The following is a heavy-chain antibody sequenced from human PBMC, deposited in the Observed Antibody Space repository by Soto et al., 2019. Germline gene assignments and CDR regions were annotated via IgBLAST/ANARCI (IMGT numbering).Heavy chain of an antibody. J-gene: IGHJ4*02. V-gene: IGHV3-30-3*01. Sequence: AGGSLRLSCAASGFTFSSYAMHWVRQAPGKGLEWVAVISYDGSNKYYAETVKGRFTISRDNSKNTLYLQMNSLRAEDTALYYCARASFIYGDPDDYWGQGTLVTVSS. D-gene: IGHD4-17*01. CDR2: ISYDGSNK. CDR3: ARASFIYGDPDDY. CDR1: GFTFSSYA.